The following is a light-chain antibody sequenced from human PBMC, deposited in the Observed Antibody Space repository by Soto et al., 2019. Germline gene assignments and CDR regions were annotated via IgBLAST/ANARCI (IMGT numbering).Light chain of an antibody. V-gene: IGKV1-5*03. CDR1: QTISSW. CDR3: QQTSSFPLT. Sequence: IQMTQSPSTLSGSVGDRVTITCRASQTISSWLAWYQQKPGKAPKLLIYKASTLKSGVPSRFSGSGSGTEFTLTISSLQPEDFATYYCQQTSSFPLTFGGGTKVDI. CDR2: KAS. J-gene: IGKJ4*01.